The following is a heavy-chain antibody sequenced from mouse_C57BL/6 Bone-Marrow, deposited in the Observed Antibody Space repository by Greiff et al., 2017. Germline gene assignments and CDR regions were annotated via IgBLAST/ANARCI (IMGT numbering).Heavy chain of an antibody. CDR1: GFTFNTYA. CDR2: IRSKSSNYAT. V-gene: IGHV10-3*01. Sequence: EVQGVESGGGLVQPKGSLKLSCAASGFTFNTYAMHWVRQAPGKGLEWVARIRSKSSNYATYYADSVKDRFTISRDDSQSMLYLQMNNLKTEDTAMYYCVRENYCGSSCYWYFDVWGTGTTVTVSS. CDR3: VRENYCGSSCYWYFDV. D-gene: IGHD1-1*01. J-gene: IGHJ1*03.